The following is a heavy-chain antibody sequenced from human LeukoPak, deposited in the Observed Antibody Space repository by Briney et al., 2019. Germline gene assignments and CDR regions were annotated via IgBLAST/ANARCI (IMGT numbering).Heavy chain of an antibody. CDR3: ARGTEPRYQLLLF. J-gene: IGHJ4*02. V-gene: IGHV1-69*13. CDR2: IIPIFGTA. CDR1: GGTFSSYA. D-gene: IGHD2-2*01. Sequence: SVKVSCKASGGTFSSYAISWLRQAPGQGLEWMGGIIPIFGTANYAQKFQGRVTITADESTSTAYMELSSLRSEDPAVYYCARGTEPRYQLLLFWGQGTLVTVSS.